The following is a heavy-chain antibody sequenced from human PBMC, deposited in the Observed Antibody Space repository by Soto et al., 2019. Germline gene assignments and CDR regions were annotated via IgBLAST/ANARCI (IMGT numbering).Heavy chain of an antibody. CDR3: AKEGTMVRGVIIGSHMDV. CDR1: GFTFSSYA. Sequence: LRLSCAASGFTFSSYAMSWVRQAPGKGLEWVSAISGSGGSTYYADSVKGRFTISRDNSKNTLYLQMNRLRAEDTAVYYCAKEGTMVRGVIIGSHMDVWGKGTTVTVS. D-gene: IGHD3-10*01. V-gene: IGHV3-23*01. CDR2: ISGSGGST. J-gene: IGHJ6*03.